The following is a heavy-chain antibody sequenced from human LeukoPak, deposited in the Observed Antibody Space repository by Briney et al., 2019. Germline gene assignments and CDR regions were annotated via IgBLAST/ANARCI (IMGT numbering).Heavy chain of an antibody. CDR2: IYYSGTT. Sequence: TLSLTCAVSGGSISSGTYSWSWIRHPPGKGLEWIGYIYYSGTTYYNPSLKSRVTISVDTSKNQFSLKLSSVTAADTAVYYCARDGRYYYAFDIWGQGTMVTVSS. J-gene: IGHJ3*02. CDR1: GGSISSGTYS. D-gene: IGHD1-26*01. CDR3: ARDGRYYYAFDI. V-gene: IGHV4-30-4*07.